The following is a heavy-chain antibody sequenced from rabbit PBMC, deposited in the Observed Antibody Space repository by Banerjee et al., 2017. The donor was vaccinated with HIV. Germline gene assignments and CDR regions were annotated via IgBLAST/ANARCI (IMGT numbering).Heavy chain of an antibody. CDR1: GFSFSSSYW. J-gene: IGHJ2*01. CDR2: IYADSYGST. CDR3: AREGYGYGYGGGTYP. V-gene: IGHV1S45*01. D-gene: IGHD6-1*01. Sequence: QEQLVESGGGLVQPEGSLTLTCTASGFSFSSSYWICWVRQAPGKGLEWIGCIYADSYGSTYYASWAKGRFTISKTSSTTVTLQMTSLTAADTATYFCAREGYGYGYGGGTYPRGPGTLVTVS.